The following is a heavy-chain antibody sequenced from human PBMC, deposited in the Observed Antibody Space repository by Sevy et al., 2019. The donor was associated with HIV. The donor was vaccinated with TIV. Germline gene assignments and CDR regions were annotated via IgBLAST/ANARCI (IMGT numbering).Heavy chain of an antibody. D-gene: IGHD1-26*01. CDR2: IYYNGNT. J-gene: IGHJ4*02. CDR1: GGSITSLY. V-gene: IGHV4-59*08. CDR3: AGENAWGRGYS. Sequence: SETLSLTCTVSGGSITSLYWGWIRQPPGKGLEWIANIYYNGNTNYNPSLKSRVTISLDTSKNQFSLRLSSVTAEDTAIYSCAGENAWGRGYSWGQGPLVTVSS.